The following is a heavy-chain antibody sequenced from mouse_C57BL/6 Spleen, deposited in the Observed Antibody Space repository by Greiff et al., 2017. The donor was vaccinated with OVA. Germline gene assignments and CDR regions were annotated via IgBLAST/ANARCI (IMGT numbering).Heavy chain of an antibody. D-gene: IGHD1-3*01. CDR2: ISSGGSYT. CDR1: GFTFSSYG. Sequence: DVQLVESGGDLVKPGGSLKLPCAASGFTFSSYGMSWVRQTPDKRLEWVATISSGGSYTYYPDSVKGRFTISRDNAKNTLYLQMSSLKSEDTAMYYCAREWFDYWGQGTTLTVSS. V-gene: IGHV5-6*01. CDR3: AREWFDY. J-gene: IGHJ2*01.